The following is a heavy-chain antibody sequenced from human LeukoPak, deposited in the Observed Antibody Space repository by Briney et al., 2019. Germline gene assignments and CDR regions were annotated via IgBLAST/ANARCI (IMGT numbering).Heavy chain of an antibody. J-gene: IGHJ5*02. V-gene: IGHV4-39*01. CDR2: IYYDGSS. CDR1: GGSISSRRYD. CDR3: ARRYCSGGSCPFDP. Sequence: SETLSLTCTVSGGSISSRRYDWGGIRQPQGKGMEWIGTIYYDGSSYSNPSLKSRVTISVDTSKNQFSLRLRSVTAADTAVYHCARRYCSGGSCPFDPWGQGTLVTVSS. D-gene: IGHD2-15*01.